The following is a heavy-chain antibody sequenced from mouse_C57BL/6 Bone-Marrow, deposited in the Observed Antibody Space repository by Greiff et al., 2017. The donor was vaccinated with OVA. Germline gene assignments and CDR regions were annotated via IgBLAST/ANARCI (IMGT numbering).Heavy chain of an antibody. CDR1: GYTFTSYW. J-gene: IGHJ3*01. CDR3: AGGTTVVAPVAY. V-gene: IGHV1-64*01. D-gene: IGHD1-1*01. Sequence: VQLQQPGAELVKPGASVKLSCKASGYTFTSYWMHWVKQRPGQGLEWIGMIHPNSGSTNYNEKFKSKATLTVDKSSSTAYMQLSSLTSEDSAVYYCAGGTTVVAPVAYWGQGTLVTVSA. CDR2: IHPNSGST.